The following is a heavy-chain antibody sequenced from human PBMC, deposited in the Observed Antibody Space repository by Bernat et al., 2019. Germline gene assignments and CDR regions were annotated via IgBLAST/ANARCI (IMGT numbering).Heavy chain of an antibody. D-gene: IGHD1/OR15-1a*01. CDR2: ISSSSSYT. CDR1: GFTFSDYY. Sequence: QVQLVESGGGLVKPGGSLRLSCAASGFTFSDYYMSWIRQAPGKGLEWVSYISSSSSYTNYADSVKGRFTISRDNAKNSLYLQMNSLRAEDTAVYYCAIGTTSMSSCDDYWGQGTLVTVSS. J-gene: IGHJ4*02. CDR3: AIGTTSMSSCDDY. V-gene: IGHV3-11*05.